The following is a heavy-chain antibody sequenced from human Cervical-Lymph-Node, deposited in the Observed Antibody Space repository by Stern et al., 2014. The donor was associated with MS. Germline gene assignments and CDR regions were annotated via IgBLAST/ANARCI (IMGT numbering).Heavy chain of an antibody. CDR2: ISSSRSYT. Sequence: VQLVESGGGLVKPGGSLRLSCAASGFTFSDYYMSWIRQAPGKGLEWVSYISSSRSYTNYADSVKGRFTISRDNAKNSLYLQMNSLRAEDTAVYYCARNYDYVWGSYRYTPLYFDYWGQGTLVTVSS. J-gene: IGHJ4*02. CDR3: ARNYDYVWGSYRYTPLYFDY. D-gene: IGHD3-16*02. V-gene: IGHV3-11*06. CDR1: GFTFSDYY.